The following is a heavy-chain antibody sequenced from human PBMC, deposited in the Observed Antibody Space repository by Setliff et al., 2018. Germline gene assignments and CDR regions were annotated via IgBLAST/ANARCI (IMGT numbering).Heavy chain of an antibody. D-gene: IGHD1-26*01. V-gene: IGHV5-51*01. J-gene: IGHJ3*02. CDR1: GYRFDIYW. Sequence: GESLKISCQISGYRFDIYWIAWVRQMPGKGLEYMGIIYPADSDTTYSPSFQGQVTISADKSINTAYLQWSSLKASDTAIYYCARVGPLTDDAFDIWGQGTMVTVSS. CDR3: ARVGPLTDDAFDI. CDR2: IYPADSDT.